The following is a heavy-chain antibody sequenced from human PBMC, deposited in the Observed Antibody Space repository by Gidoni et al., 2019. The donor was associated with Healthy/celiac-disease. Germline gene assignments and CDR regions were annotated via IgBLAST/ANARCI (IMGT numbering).Heavy chain of an antibody. J-gene: IGHJ6*02. CDR1: GFTFSRYG. Sequence: QVQLVVSGGGVVQPGRSLRLSCAASGFTFSRYGMHGVGQDPGKGLEWVVVIWYDGSNNYFADSVKGRFTISRDNSKNTLYLQMNSLRAEDTAVYYCARELLAAASLDYNYGLDVWGQGNTVTVSS. V-gene: IGHV3-33*01. CDR2: IWYDGSNN. D-gene: IGHD6-13*01. CDR3: ARELLAAASLDYNYGLDV.